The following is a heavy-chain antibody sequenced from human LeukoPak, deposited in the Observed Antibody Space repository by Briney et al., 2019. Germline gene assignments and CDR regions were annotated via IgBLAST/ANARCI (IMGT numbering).Heavy chain of an antibody. V-gene: IGHV4-59*01. CDR1: GGSISSYY. Sequence: SETLSLTCTVSGGSISSYYWSWIRQPPGKGLEWIGYIYYSGNTNYNPSLKSRVTISLDTSKNQFSLKLSSVTAADTAVYYCARERSMVRGVSWFDPWGQGTLVTVSS. D-gene: IGHD3-10*01. CDR3: ARERSMVRGVSWFDP. J-gene: IGHJ5*02. CDR2: IYYSGNT.